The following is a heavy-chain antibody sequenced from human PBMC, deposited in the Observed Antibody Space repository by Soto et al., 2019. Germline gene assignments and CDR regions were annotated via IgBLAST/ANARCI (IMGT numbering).Heavy chain of an antibody. D-gene: IGHD2-8*01. Sequence: EVQLLESGGGLVQPGGSLRLSCAASEFTFSSYGMSWVRQAPGKGLEWVSTISGSGSDTKYADSVKGRFTISRDNSKNTVHLQMNSLSAEDTAVYYCAQVWITNYGVGSVDVWGQGTTVTVSS. V-gene: IGHV3-23*01. CDR3: AQVWITNYGVGSVDV. CDR2: ISGSGSDT. CDR1: EFTFSSYG. J-gene: IGHJ6*02.